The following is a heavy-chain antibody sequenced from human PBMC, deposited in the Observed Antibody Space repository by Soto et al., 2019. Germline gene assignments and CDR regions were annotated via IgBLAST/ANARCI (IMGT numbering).Heavy chain of an antibody. V-gene: IGHV3-23*01. J-gene: IGHJ4*02. D-gene: IGHD6-19*01. CDR1: GFTFSTYA. Sequence: VGSLRLSCAASGFTFSTYAMSWVRQAPGKGLEWVSAISGSGGSTYYADSVKGRFTISRDNSKNTLYLQMNSLRAEDTAVYYCAKDRKSGSGWYWDYWGQGTLVTVSS. CDR3: AKDRKSGSGWYWDY. CDR2: ISGSGGST.